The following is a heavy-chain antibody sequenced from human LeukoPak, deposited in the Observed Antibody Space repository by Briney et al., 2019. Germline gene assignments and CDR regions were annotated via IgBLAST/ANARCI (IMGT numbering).Heavy chain of an antibody. CDR2: INPHSGGT. Sequence: ASVKVSCKASGYTFTGYYMHWVRQAPGQGLEWMGWINPHSGGTNYAQKFQGRVTMTRDTSISTAYMELSRLRSDDTAVYYCARDGSPRIAAAGYDYWGQGTLVTVSS. J-gene: IGHJ4*02. V-gene: IGHV1-2*02. D-gene: IGHD6-13*01. CDR3: ARDGSPRIAAAGYDY. CDR1: GYTFTGYY.